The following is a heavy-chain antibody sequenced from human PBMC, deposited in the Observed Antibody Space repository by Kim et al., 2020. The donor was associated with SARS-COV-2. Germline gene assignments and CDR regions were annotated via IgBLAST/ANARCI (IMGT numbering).Heavy chain of an antibody. CDR2: ISDDGSNK. Sequence: GGSLRLSCAASGFTFRNYALLWVRQAPAKGLEGVAVISDDGSNKYYVDSVKGRFTVSRDSSKNTLYPHMNSLRAEDTAVYFCARAEYDNRGYYFFYWGQGTLVIVSS. CDR1: GFTFRNYA. CDR3: ARAEYDNRGYYFFY. J-gene: IGHJ4*02. D-gene: IGHD3-22*01. V-gene: IGHV3-30*04.